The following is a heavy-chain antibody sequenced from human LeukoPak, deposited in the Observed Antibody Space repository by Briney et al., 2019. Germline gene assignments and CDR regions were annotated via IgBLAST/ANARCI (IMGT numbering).Heavy chain of an antibody. CDR2: IYYSGST. D-gene: IGHD3-9*01. Sequence: SETLSLTCTVSGGSISSYYWSWIRQPPGKGLEWIGDIYYSGSTNYNPSLKSRVTISVDTSKKQFSLKLRSVTAADTAVYYCARVTGYMIEDYFDYWGQGILVTVSS. J-gene: IGHJ4*02. V-gene: IGHV4-59*01. CDR1: GGSISSYY. CDR3: ARVTGYMIEDYFDY.